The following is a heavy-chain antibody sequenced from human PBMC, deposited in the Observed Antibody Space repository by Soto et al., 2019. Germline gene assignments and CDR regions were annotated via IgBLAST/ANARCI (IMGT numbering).Heavy chain of an antibody. Sequence: QIHLVQSGAEVKKPGASVKVSCKGSGYGFTTYGITWVRQAPGQGLEWMAWISAHNGDTNNAQKLQGRVTVTRDTSTSTAYMELRSLRSDYTAVYYCARGRYGDYWGQGALVTVSS. J-gene: IGHJ4*02. CDR3: ARGRYGDY. CDR2: ISAHNGDT. CDR1: GYGFTTYG. V-gene: IGHV1-18*01. D-gene: IGHD1-1*01.